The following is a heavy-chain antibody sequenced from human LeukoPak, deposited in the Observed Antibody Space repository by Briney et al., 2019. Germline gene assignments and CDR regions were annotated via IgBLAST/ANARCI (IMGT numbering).Heavy chain of an antibody. Sequence: GGSLRLSCAASGFTFSSYSMNRVRQAPGKGLEWVSSISSSSSYIYYADSVKGRFTISRDNAKNSLYLQMNSLRAEDTAVYYCAREAIDFWSGYTINWFDPWGQGTLVTVFS. CDR1: GFTFSSYS. J-gene: IGHJ5*02. CDR3: AREAIDFWSGYTINWFDP. D-gene: IGHD3-3*01. CDR2: ISSSSSYI. V-gene: IGHV3-21*01.